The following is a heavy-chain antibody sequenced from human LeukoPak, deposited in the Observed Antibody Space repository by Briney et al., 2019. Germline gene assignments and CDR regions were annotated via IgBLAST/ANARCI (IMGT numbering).Heavy chain of an antibody. V-gene: IGHV7-4-1*02. D-gene: IGHD6-13*01. CDR3: ARGFGSSWYYYYYYMDV. CDR2: INTNTGNP. Sequence: ASVKVSCKASGYTFTGYYIHWVRQAPGQGLEWMGWINTNTGNPTYAQGFTGRFVFSLDTSVSTAYLQISSLKAEDTAVYYCARGFGSSWYYYYYYMDVWGKGTTVTVSS. J-gene: IGHJ6*03. CDR1: GYTFTGYY.